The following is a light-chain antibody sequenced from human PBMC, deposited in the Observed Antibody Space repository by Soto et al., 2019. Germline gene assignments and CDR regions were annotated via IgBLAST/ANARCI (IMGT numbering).Light chain of an antibody. CDR1: QGIDNH. J-gene: IGKJ3*01. Sequence: DIQMTQSPSSLSASVGDRVTITCRASQGIDNHLAWYQQKPGKAPNLLIYAASTLQSGVPSRFSGSGFGTDFTLTISSLQPEDVATYYCHKYKSAPHTFGPGTKVDI. V-gene: IGKV1-27*01. CDR2: AAS. CDR3: HKYKSAPHT.